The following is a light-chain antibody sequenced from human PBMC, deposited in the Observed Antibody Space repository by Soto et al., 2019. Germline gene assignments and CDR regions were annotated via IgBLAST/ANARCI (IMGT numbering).Light chain of an antibody. CDR1: SSNIGSST. V-gene: IGLV1-44*01. CDR3: AAWDDSLNGPVV. CDR2: SNN. J-gene: IGLJ2*01. Sequence: QSVLTQPPSASGTPGQRVTISCSGSSSNIGSSTVNWLQQLPGTAPKLLIHSNNQRPSGVPDRFSGSKSGTSASLAISGLKSEDEADYYCAAWDDSLNGPVVFGGGTKLTVL.